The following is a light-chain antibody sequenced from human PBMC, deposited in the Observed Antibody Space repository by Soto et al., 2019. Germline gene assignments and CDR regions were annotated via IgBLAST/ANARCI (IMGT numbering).Light chain of an antibody. CDR1: QSISSGY. Sequence: EIVLTQSPGTLSLSPGERATLSCRASQSISSGYLAWYQQKPGQAPRLLIYGASSRATGIPDRFSGSGSGPDFTLTISRLEPEDFAVYYCQHYGSSPWAFGQGTKVEIK. CDR3: QHYGSSPWA. J-gene: IGKJ1*01. CDR2: GAS. V-gene: IGKV3-20*01.